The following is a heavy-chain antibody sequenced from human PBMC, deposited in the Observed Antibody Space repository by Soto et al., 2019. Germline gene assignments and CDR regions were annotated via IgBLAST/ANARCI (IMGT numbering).Heavy chain of an antibody. CDR3: GRDRRFGDGYRLGFDC. D-gene: IGHD2-21*01. CDR1: GFTFSSYA. V-gene: IGHV3-30-3*01. CDR2: ISFDGSNK. J-gene: IGHJ4*02. Sequence: QVQLVEAGGGVVQPGRSLRLSCAASGFTFSSYAMHWVRQAPGKGLEWVAVISFDGSNKYYADSVKDRFTVSRDNSKNSLDVQMTSLRAEDMAVYYCGRDRRFGDGYRLGFDCWGQGTLVTVSS.